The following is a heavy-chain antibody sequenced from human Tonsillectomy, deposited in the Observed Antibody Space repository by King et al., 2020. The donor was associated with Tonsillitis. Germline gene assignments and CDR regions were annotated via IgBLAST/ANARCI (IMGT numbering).Heavy chain of an antibody. J-gene: IGHJ4*02. CDR2: ISGGGGST. CDR3: AKDHAYRRVYGSSWPFDY. CDR1: GFTFSYYA. Sequence: VQLVESGGGLVQSGGSLRLSCAASGFTFSYYAMNWVRQAPGKGLEWVSAISGGGGSTYYADSVKGRVTISRDNSKNTVYLQLNSLRADDSAVYYCAKDHAYRRVYGSSWPFDYWGQGTLVTVSS. D-gene: IGHD6-13*01. V-gene: IGHV3-23*04.